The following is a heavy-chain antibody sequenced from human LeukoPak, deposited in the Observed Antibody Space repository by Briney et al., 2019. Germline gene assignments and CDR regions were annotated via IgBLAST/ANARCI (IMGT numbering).Heavy chain of an antibody. D-gene: IGHD6-13*01. CDR3: ARHQRSIAAAGKIDY. J-gene: IGHJ4*02. CDR1: GGSISSYY. CDR2: IYYSGST. Sequence: SETLSLTCTVSGGSISSYYWSWIRQPPGKGLEWIGYIYYSGSTNYNPSLKSRVTISVDTSKNQFSLKLSSVTAADTAVYHCARHQRSIAAAGKIDYWGQGTLVTVSS. V-gene: IGHV4-59*08.